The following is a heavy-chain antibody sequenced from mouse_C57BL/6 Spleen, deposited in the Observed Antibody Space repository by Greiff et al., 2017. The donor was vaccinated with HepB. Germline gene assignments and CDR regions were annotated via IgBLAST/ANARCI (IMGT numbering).Heavy chain of an antibody. V-gene: IGHV1-69*01. D-gene: IGHD1-1*01. CDR3: ARRLRKAMDY. CDR2: IDPSDSYT. J-gene: IGHJ4*01. CDR1: GYTFTSYW. Sequence: QVQLQQPGAELVMPGASVKLSCKASGYTFTSYWMHWVKQRPGQGLEWIGEIDPSDSYTNYNQKFKGKSTLTVDKSSSTAYMQLSSLTSEDSAVYYCARRLRKAMDYWGQGTSVTVSS.